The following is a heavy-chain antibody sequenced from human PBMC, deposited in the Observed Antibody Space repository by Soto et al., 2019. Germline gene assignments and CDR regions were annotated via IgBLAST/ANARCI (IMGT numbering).Heavy chain of an antibody. V-gene: IGHV1-69*12. CDR1: GGTFSNYA. J-gene: IGHJ4*02. Sequence: QVQLVQSGAEVKKPGSSVKVSCKASGGTFSNYAISWVRQAPGQGLEWMGGIIPIFGTTNYAQRFQGRVTIXAXEXPSTAYMVLSRLRSGDTAVYYCARVSSSWYKYYFDYWGQVTLVTVSS. D-gene: IGHD6-13*01. CDR2: IIPIFGTT. CDR3: ARVSSSWYKYYFDY.